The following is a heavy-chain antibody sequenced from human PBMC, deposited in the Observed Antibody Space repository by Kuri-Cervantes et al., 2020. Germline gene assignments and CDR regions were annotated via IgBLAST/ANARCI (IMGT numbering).Heavy chain of an antibody. CDR3: ARVLTWEEYQLRTNYYYYYGMDV. CDR1: GFTFSSYG. J-gene: IGHJ6*02. V-gene: IGHV3-33*01. D-gene: IGHD2-2*01. CDR2: IWYDGSNK. Sequence: GESLKISCTASGFTFSSYGMHWVRQAPGKGLEWVAVIWYDGSNKYYADSVKGRFTISRDNSKNTLYLQMNSLRAEDTAVYYCARVLTWEEYQLRTNYYYYYGMDVWGQGTTVTVSS.